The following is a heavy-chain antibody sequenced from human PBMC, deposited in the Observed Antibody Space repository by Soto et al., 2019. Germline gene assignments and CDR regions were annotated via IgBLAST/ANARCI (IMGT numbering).Heavy chain of an antibody. Sequence: QVQLVQSGAEVKKPGASVKVSCQASGYTFTSYGISWVLQAPGQGLEWMGWISAYNGNTNYAQKLQGRVTMTTDTSTSPAYMELRSLRSYDTAVYYCARVWTGDAFDIWGQGTMVTVSS. CDR2: ISAYNGNT. D-gene: IGHD3-3*01. V-gene: IGHV1-18*01. J-gene: IGHJ3*02. CDR3: ARVWTGDAFDI. CDR1: GYTFTSYG.